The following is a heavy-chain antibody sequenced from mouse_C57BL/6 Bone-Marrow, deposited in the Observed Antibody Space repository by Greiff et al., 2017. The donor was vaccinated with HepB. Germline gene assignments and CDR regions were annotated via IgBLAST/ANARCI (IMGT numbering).Heavy chain of an antibody. D-gene: IGHD2-2*01. CDR2: IDPSDSET. J-gene: IGHJ4*01. CDR3: ARGDGYDLYYAMDY. CDR1: GYTFTSYW. V-gene: IGHV1-52*01. Sequence: VQLQQPGAELVRPGSSVKLSCKASGYTFTSYWMHWVKQRPIQGLEWIGNIDPSDSETHYNQKFKDKATLTVDKSSSTAYMQLSSLTSEDSAVYYCARGDGYDLYYAMDYWGQGTSVTVSS.